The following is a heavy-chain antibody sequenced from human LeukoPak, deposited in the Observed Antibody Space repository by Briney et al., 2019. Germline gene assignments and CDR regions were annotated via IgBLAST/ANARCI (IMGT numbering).Heavy chain of an antibody. V-gene: IGHV3-23*01. CDR1: GFTFSSYA. J-gene: IGHJ4*02. CDR2: ISGSGGST. Sequence: GGSLRLSCAASGFTFSSYAMSWVRQAPGKGLEWVSAISGSGGSTYYADSVKGRFTISRDNSKNTLYLQMTSLRAEDTAVYYCAKETSCSWYEGGIDYWGQGTLVTVSS. CDR3: AKETSCSWYEGGIDY. D-gene: IGHD6-13*01.